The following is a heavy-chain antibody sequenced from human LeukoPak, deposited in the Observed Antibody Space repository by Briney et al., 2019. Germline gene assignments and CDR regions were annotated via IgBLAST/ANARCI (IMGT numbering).Heavy chain of an antibody. CDR1: GYTFTDYY. CDR3: ARPPGSVYEY. D-gene: IGHD2-8*02. V-gene: IGHV1-2*02. Sequence: ASVKVSCKASGYTFTDYYIHWVRQAPGQGLEWMGLINPDSGGTNYAQKFQGRVTMTRDTSISTTDLELTRLQADDMVVYYCARPPGSVYEYWGQGTLVTVSS. J-gene: IGHJ4*02. CDR2: INPDSGGT.